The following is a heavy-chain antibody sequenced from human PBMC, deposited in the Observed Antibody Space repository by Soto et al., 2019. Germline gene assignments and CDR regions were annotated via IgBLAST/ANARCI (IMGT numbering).Heavy chain of an antibody. V-gene: IGHV3-30*18. D-gene: IGHD2-2*01. Sequence: QVQLVESGGGVVQPGRSLRLSCAASGFTFSSYGMHWVRQAPGKGLEWVAVISYDGSNKYYADSVKGRFTISRDNSKNTLYLQINSLRAEDTAVYYCAKDSNGYQLLSYYYYYYMDVWGKGTTVTVSS. CDR3: AKDSNGYQLLSYYYYYYMDV. J-gene: IGHJ6*03. CDR1: GFTFSSYG. CDR2: ISYDGSNK.